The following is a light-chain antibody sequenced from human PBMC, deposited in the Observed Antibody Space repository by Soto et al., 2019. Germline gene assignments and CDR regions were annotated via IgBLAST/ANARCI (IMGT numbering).Light chain of an antibody. Sequence: QSVLTQPRSVSGSPGQSVTISCTGSSSDIGTYKYVSWYQQHPDKAPKLMIYDDTKRPSGVPDRFSGSKSDNTASLTISGLQAEDEADYYCCSYAGTDTFVFGTGTKLTVL. CDR1: SSDIGTYKY. CDR2: DDT. J-gene: IGLJ1*01. V-gene: IGLV2-11*01. CDR3: CSYAGTDTFV.